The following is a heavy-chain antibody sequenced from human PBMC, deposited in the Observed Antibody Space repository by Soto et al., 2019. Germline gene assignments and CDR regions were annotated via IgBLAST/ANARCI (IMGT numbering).Heavy chain of an antibody. D-gene: IGHD1-20*01. CDR2: IYYSGST. Sequence: SETLSLTRTVSGGSINSSSYYRGWVRQPPGKGLEWIGSIYYSGSTYYNPSLKSRVTISVDTSKNQFSLKLSSVTAADTAVYYCAIYKTEAITWFDPWCQGALVTVSS. CDR1: GGSINSSSYY. CDR3: AIYKTEAITWFDP. J-gene: IGHJ5*02. V-gene: IGHV4-39*01.